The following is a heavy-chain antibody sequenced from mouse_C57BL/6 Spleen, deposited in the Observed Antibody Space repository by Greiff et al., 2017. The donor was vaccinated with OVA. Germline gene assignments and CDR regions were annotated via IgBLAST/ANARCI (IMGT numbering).Heavy chain of an antibody. J-gene: IGHJ2*01. Sequence: QVQLQQPGAELVRPGSSVKLSCKASGYTFTSYWMDWVKQRPGQGLEWNGNIYPSDSETHYNQKFKDKATLTVDKSSSTAYMQLSSLTSEDSAVYYCARMIYYGSSYFDYWGQGTTLTVSS. CDR2: IYPSDSET. CDR1: GYTFTSYW. D-gene: IGHD1-1*01. V-gene: IGHV1-61*01. CDR3: ARMIYYGSSYFDY.